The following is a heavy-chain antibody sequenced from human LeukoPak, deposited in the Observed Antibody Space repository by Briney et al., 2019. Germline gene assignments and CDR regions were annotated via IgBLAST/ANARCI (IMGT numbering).Heavy chain of an antibody. D-gene: IGHD6-19*01. CDR3: ARQYSSGLDYYFDY. Sequence: ASVKVSCKASGYTFTGYYMHWVRRAPGQGLEWMGWINPNSGGTNYAQKFQGRVTMTRDTSISTAYMELSRLRSDDTAVYYCARQYSSGLDYYFDYWGQGTLVTVSS. V-gene: IGHV1-2*02. J-gene: IGHJ4*02. CDR1: GYTFTGYY. CDR2: INPNSGGT.